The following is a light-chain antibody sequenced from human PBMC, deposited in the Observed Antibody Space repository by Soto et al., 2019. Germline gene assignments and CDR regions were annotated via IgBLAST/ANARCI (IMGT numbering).Light chain of an antibody. Sequence: DIQMTQSPSTLSASVGDRVTITFLASQSISNLLAWYQQKPGQAPKLLIYDVSTLESGVPSRFSGSGSGTGFTLTISSLQPDDFATYYCQQYDSFWTMFGQGTKVDI. CDR2: DVS. CDR3: QQYDSFWTM. CDR1: QSISNL. V-gene: IGKV1-5*01. J-gene: IGKJ1*01.